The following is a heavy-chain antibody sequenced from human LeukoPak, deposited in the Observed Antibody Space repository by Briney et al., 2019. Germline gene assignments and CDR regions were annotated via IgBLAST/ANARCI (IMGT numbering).Heavy chain of an antibody. CDR1: GGSFSGYY. CDR3: ASYMVRGVTANWFDP. Sequence: SETLSLTCAVYGGSFSGYYWSWIRQPPGKGLEWIGEINHSGSTNYNPSLKSRATISVDTSKNQFSLKLSSVTAADTAVYYCASYMVRGVTANWFDPWGQGTLVTVSS. D-gene: IGHD3-10*01. V-gene: IGHV4-34*01. J-gene: IGHJ5*02. CDR2: INHSGST.